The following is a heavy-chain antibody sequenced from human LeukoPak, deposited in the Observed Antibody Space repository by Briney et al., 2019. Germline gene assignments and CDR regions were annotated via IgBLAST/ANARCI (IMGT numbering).Heavy chain of an antibody. J-gene: IGHJ4*02. Sequence: GGSLRLSCAASGFTFDDYAMHWVRQAPGKGLEWVSGISWNSGSIGYADSVKGRFTISRDNAKNSLYLQMNSLRAEDTALYYCAKDTYYYDSSGLDYWGQGTLVTVSS. CDR3: AKDTYYYDSSGLDY. CDR2: ISWNSGSI. D-gene: IGHD3-22*01. CDR1: GFTFDDYA. V-gene: IGHV3-9*01.